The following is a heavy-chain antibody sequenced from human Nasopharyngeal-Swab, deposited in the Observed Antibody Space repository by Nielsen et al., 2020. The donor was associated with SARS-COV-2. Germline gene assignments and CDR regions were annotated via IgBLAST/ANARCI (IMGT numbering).Heavy chain of an antibody. D-gene: IGHD2-15*01. CDR3: ASSIVVVVAALDAFDI. J-gene: IGHJ3*02. CDR2: IKQDGSEK. Sequence: GESLKISCAASGFTFSSYWMSWVRQAPGKGLEWVANIKQDGSEKYYVDSVKGRFTISRDNSKNTLYLQMNSLRAEDTAVYYCASSIVVVVAALDAFDIWGQGTMVTVSS. V-gene: IGHV3-7*01. CDR1: GFTFSSYW.